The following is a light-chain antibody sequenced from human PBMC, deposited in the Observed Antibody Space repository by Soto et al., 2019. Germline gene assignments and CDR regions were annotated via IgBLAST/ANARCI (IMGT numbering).Light chain of an antibody. Sequence: DIQMTQSPSSLSASVGDRVTITCRASQSISSYLNWYQQKPGKAPKLLIYAASSLQSGVPSRFSGSGSGTDFTLTISSLQPEDFATYYCQQSYSTFTWTFGQGTKVDMK. CDR2: AAS. CDR1: QSISSY. J-gene: IGKJ1*01. CDR3: QQSYSTFTWT. V-gene: IGKV1-39*01.